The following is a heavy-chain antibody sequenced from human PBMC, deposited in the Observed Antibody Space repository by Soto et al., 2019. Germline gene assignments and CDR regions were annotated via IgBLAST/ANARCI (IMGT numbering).Heavy chain of an antibody. V-gene: IGHV3-21*01. CDR2: ISSSSSYI. CDR3: ARGYYDILTGYYSDY. D-gene: IGHD3-9*01. Sequence: EVQLVESGGGLVKPGGSLRLSCAASGFTFSSYSMNWVRQAPGQGLEWVSSISSSSSYIYYADSVKGRFTISRDNAKNSLYLQMNSLRADDTAVYYCARGYYDILTGYYSDYWGQGTLVTVSS. CDR1: GFTFSSYS. J-gene: IGHJ4*02.